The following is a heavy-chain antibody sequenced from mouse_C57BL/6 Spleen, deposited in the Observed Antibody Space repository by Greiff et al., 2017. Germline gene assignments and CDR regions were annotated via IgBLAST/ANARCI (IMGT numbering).Heavy chain of an antibody. Sequence: VQLVESDAELVQPGASVKLSCKVSGYTFTDHTIHWMKQRPEQGLEWIGYISPRDGSTKYNEKFKGKATLTADKSSSTAYMQLNSLTSEYSAVYFCARPRTGDYFDYWGQGTTLTVSS. J-gene: IGHJ2*01. CDR1: GYTFTDHT. V-gene: IGHV1-78*01. CDR2: ISPRDGST. CDR3: ARPRTGDYFDY.